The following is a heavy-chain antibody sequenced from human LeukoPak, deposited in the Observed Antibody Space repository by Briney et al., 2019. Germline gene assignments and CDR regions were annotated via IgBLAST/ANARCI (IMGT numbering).Heavy chain of an antibody. Sequence: QPGGSLRLSCVASGFKFNDYAMHWVRQAPEKGLEWVSGLSWHSGSIGYADSVKGRFIISRDNAKNSLYLEMNSLRPEDSALYYCAKETKVGENLYYFDYWGRGTLVTVSS. CDR2: LSWHSGSI. D-gene: IGHD1-26*01. J-gene: IGHJ4*02. CDR1: GFKFNDYA. CDR3: AKETKVGENLYYFDY. V-gene: IGHV3-9*01.